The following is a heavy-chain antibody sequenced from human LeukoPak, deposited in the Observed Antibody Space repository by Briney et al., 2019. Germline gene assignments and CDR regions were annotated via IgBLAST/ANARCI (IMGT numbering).Heavy chain of an antibody. CDR1: GYTFTGYY. V-gene: IGHV1-2*02. D-gene: IGHD2-15*01. CDR2: INPNSGGT. J-gene: IGHJ4*02. CDR3: ARVPIVVVVAATQEFDY. Sequence: ASVKVSCKASGYTFTGYYMHWVRQAPGQGLEWMGWINPNSGGTNYAQKFQGRVTMTRDTSISTAYMELSRLRSDDTAVYYCARVPIVVVVAATQEFDYWGQGTLVTVSS.